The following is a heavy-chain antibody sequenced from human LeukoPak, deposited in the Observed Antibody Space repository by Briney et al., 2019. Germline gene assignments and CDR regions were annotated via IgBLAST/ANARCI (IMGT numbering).Heavy chain of an antibody. Sequence: GGSLRLSCAASGFTFSSYSMNWVRQAPGKGLEWVSSISSSSSYIYYADSVKGRFTISRDNAKNSLYLQMNSLRAEDTAVYYCAAGGYGSGSYYNYWGQGTLVTVSS. CDR2: ISSSSSYI. V-gene: IGHV3-21*01. CDR1: GFTFSSYS. J-gene: IGHJ4*02. D-gene: IGHD3-10*01. CDR3: AAGGYGSGSYYNY.